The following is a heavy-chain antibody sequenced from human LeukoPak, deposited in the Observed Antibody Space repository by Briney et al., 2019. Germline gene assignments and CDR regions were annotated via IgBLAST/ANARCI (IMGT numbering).Heavy chain of an antibody. J-gene: IGHJ4*02. V-gene: IGHV4-39*01. CDR3: ARQRQLVRLTDY. Sequence: SETLSLTCTVSGGSISSSSYYWGWIRQPPGTGLEWIGSIYYSGSTYYNPSLKSRVTISVDTSKNQFSLKLSSVTAADTAVYYCARQRQLVRLTDYWGQGTLVTVSS. CDR2: IYYSGST. D-gene: IGHD6-6*01. CDR1: GGSISSSSYY.